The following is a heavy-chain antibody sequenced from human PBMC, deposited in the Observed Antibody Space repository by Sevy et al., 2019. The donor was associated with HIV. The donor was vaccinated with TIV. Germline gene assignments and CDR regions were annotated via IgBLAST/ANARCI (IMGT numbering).Heavy chain of an antibody. CDR3: ARAEGYGSGGRRLYYYYYYGMDV. D-gene: IGHD3-10*01. Sequence: GGSLRLSCAASGFTFSSYWMSWVRQAPGKGLEWVANIKQDGSEKYYVDSVKGRFTISRYNAKNSLYLQMNSLRAEDTAVYDCARAEGYGSGGRRLYYYYYYGMDVWGQGTTVTVSS. V-gene: IGHV3-7*01. J-gene: IGHJ6*02. CDR1: GFTFSSYW. CDR2: IKQDGSEK.